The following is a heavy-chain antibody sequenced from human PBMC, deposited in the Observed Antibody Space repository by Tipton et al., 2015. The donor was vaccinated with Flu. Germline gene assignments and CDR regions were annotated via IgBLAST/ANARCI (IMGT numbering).Heavy chain of an antibody. Sequence: SLRLSCVVSGFTFSSYWMSWVRQTPGKGLEWVANIKQDGSEKYYVDSVKGRFTISRDNAKNSLFLQMNSLRAEDTAVYFCVSGFEHSGNDQAHFWGQGTLVTVSS. V-gene: IGHV3-7*01. D-gene: IGHD5-12*01. CDR1: GFTFSSYW. J-gene: IGHJ4*02. CDR3: VSGFEHSGNDQAHF. CDR2: IKQDGSEK.